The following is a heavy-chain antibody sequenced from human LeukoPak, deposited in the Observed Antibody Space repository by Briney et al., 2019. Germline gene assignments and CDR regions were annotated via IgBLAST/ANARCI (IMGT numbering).Heavy chain of an antibody. D-gene: IGHD2-8*02. Sequence: ASVKVSCKASGYTFTVYYIHWVRQAPGQGLEWMGWINPNSGGTNYAQRFQGRVTMTRDTSISTAYMEVSRLRSGDTVVYYCARLSTGVPTDYWGQGTLVTVSS. V-gene: IGHV1-2*02. CDR3: ARLSTGVPTDY. CDR2: INPNSGGT. J-gene: IGHJ4*02. CDR1: GYTFTVYY.